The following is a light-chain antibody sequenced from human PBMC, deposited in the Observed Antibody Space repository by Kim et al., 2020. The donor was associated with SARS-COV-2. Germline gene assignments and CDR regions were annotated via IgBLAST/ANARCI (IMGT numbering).Light chain of an antibody. V-gene: IGLV3-19*01. Sequence: SSELTQDPAVSVALGQTVRITCQGNSLRNYHASWYQQRPGQAPVLVIYNKDNRPSGIPDRFSGSSSVDTASLTITGARAEDEADYYCNSWDTSGNLWVFGGGTQLTVL. CDR3: NSWDTSGNLWV. CDR1: SLRNYH. CDR2: NKD. J-gene: IGLJ3*02.